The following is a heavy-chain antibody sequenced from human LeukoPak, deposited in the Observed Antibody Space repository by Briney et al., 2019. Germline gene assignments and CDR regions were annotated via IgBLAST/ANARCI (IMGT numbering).Heavy chain of an antibody. J-gene: IGHJ4*02. Sequence: SETLSLTCTVSGGSISSDYWSWIRQPPGRGLEWIGYIYYSGSTNYNPSLKSRVTISVDTSKNQFSLKLSSVTAADTAVYYCARSSRVLWFGELSWGQGTLVTVSS. D-gene: IGHD3-10*01. CDR3: ARSSRVLWFGELS. CDR2: IYYSGST. CDR1: GGSISSDY. V-gene: IGHV4-59*01.